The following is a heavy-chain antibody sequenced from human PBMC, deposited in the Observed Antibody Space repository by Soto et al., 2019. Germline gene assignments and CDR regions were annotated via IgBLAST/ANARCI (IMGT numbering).Heavy chain of an antibody. D-gene: IGHD2-15*01. V-gene: IGHV4-59*08. J-gene: IGHJ6*02. CDR3: ARHHFYCTGGSCYLQAYHYYGLDV. CDR2: IYYSGST. CDR1: GGSISSYD. Sequence: SETLSLTCTVSGGSISSYDWSWIRQPPGKGLEWIGYIYYSGSTNYNPSLKRRVTISVDTSKNQFSLKLSSVTAADTAVYYCARHHFYCTGGSCYLQAYHYYGLDVWGQGTTVTVSS.